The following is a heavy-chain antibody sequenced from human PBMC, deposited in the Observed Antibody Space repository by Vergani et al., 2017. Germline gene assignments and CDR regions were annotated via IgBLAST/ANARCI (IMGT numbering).Heavy chain of an antibody. D-gene: IGHD3-10*01. CDR2: VDPEDGET. CDR1: GYTFTDYY. CDR3: ATPLWFGELSHLTPGFLDLQN. J-gene: IGHJ1*01. V-gene: IGHV1-69-2*01. Sequence: EVQLVQSGAEVKKPGATVKISCKVSGYTFTDYYMHWVQQAPGKGLEWMGLVDPEDGETIYAEKFQGRVTITADTSTDTAYMELSSLRSEDTAVYYCATPLWFGELSHLTPGFLDLQNWGQGTLVTGSS.